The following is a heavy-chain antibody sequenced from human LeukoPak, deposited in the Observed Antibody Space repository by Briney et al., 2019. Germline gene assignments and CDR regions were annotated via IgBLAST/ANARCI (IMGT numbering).Heavy chain of an antibody. CDR1: GFTVSSNY. J-gene: IGHJ5*02. D-gene: IGHD2-2*01. Sequence: GGSLRFSCAASGFTVSSNYMSRVRQAPGKGWEWVSVIYSGGSTYYADSVKGRFTISRDNSKNTLYLQMNSLRAEDTAVYYCARDGTDCSSTSCPKVGFDPWGQGTLVTVSS. V-gene: IGHV3-66*02. CDR3: ARDGTDCSSTSCPKVGFDP. CDR2: IYSGGST.